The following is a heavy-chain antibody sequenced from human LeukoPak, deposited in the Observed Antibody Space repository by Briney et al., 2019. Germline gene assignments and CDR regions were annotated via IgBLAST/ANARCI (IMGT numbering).Heavy chain of an antibody. J-gene: IGHJ5*02. V-gene: IGHV1-8*01. CDR1: EYTFTNYD. CDR2: INPNSGNT. Sequence: ASVKVSCKASEYTFTNYDINWVRQATGQGLEWMGWINPNSGNTGYTEKFQGRVTMTRNTSLRTAYMELTSLKSEDTAVYFCARSLGTYWGKDFLNWFDPWGQGTLVTVSS. CDR3: ARSLGTYWGKDFLNWFDP. D-gene: IGHD3-16*01.